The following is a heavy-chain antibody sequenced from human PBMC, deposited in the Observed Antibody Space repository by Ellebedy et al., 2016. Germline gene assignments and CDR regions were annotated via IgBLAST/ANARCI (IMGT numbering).Heavy chain of an antibody. CDR1: GGSISSSS. D-gene: IGHD3-10*01. CDR3: ARGAGASFDY. Sequence: GGSLRLXCTVSGGSISSSSYYWGWIRQPPGKGLEWVSYISSSSSTIYYADSVKGRFTISRDNAKNSLYLQMNSLRDEDTAVYYCARGAGASFDYWGQGTLVTVSS. V-gene: IGHV3-48*02. CDR2: ISSSSSTI. J-gene: IGHJ4*02.